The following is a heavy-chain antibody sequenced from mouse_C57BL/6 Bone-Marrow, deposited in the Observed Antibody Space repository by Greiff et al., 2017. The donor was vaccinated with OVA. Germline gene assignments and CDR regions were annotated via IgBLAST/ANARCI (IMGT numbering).Heavy chain of an antibody. J-gene: IGHJ1*03. V-gene: IGHV7-1*01. CDR2: SRNKANDYTT. CDR3: ARDAWTTDWYFDV. D-gene: IGHD1-1*01. CDR1: GFTFSDFY. Sequence: EVQLVESGGGLVQSGRSLRLSCATSGFTFSDFYMEWVRQAPGKGLEWIAASRNKANDYTTEYSASVKGRFIVSRDTSQSILYLQMNALRAEDTAMYYCARDAWTTDWYFDVWGTGTTVTVSS.